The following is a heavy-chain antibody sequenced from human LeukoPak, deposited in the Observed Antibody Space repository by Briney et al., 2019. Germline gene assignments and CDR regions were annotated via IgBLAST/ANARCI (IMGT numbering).Heavy chain of an antibody. CDR3: ASGATGFA. Sequence: GGSLRLSCVASGLTFSRYWMHWVRQAPGKGLVWVSRINSDGSTTIYADSVKGRFTISRDNAKNTLYLQMNSLRAEDTAVYFCASGATGFAWGQGTLVTLSS. CDR2: INSDGSTT. D-gene: IGHD4/OR15-4a*01. V-gene: IGHV3-74*01. CDR1: GLTFSRYW. J-gene: IGHJ5*02.